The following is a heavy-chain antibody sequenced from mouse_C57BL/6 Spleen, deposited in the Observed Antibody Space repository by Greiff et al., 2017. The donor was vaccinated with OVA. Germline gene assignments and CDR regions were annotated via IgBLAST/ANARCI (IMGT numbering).Heavy chain of an antibody. CDR3: ASPYGSP. J-gene: IGHJ3*01. D-gene: IGHD1-1*01. CDR2: IYPGDGDT. Sequence: QVQLQQSGPELVKPGASVKISCKASGYAFSSSWMNWVKQRPGRGLEWIGRIYPGDGDTNYNGKFKGKATLTADKSSSTAYMQLSSLTSEDSAVYFCASPYGSPWGQGTLVTVSA. V-gene: IGHV1-82*01. CDR1: GYAFSSSW.